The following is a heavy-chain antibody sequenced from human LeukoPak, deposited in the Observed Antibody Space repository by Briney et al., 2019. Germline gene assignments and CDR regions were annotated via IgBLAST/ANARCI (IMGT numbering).Heavy chain of an antibody. Sequence: GGSLRLSCVASGFTFSTYAMSWVRQAPGKGLEWVSAISGSGASTYYADSVEGRFSISRDNSKSTLFLQMNSLRAEDTAVYYCARGTFGELVGYWGQGTLVTVSS. J-gene: IGHJ4*02. CDR1: GFTFSTYA. CDR2: ISGSGAST. V-gene: IGHV3-23*01. D-gene: IGHD3-10*01. CDR3: ARGTFGELVGY.